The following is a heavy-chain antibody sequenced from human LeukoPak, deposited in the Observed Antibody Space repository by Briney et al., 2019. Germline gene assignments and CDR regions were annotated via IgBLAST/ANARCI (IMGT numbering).Heavy chain of an antibody. CDR1: GFTFSSYA. CDR3: AKEEAAAGIYEVVY. J-gene: IGHJ4*02. Sequence: PGGSLRLSCAASGFTFSSYAMSWVRQAPGKGLEWVSAISGSGGSTYSAHSVKGRFTISRDNSKNTLYLQMNSLRAEDTAVYYCAKEEAAAGIYEVVYWGQGTLVTVSS. CDR2: ISGSGGST. D-gene: IGHD6-13*01. V-gene: IGHV3-23*01.